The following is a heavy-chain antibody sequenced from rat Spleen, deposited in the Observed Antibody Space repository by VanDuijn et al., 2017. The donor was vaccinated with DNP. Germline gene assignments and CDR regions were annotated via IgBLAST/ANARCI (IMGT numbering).Heavy chain of an antibody. Sequence: EVQLVESGGGLVQPGRSLKLSCAASGFTFTDYYMAWVRQAPTKGLEWVASISYDGGSTFYRDSVKGRFTISRDNAKSTLYLQMDSLRSEDTATYYCARITMMVIRWGPGTMVTVSS. V-gene: IGHV5-20*01. CDR2: ISYDGGST. CDR1: GFTFTDYY. J-gene: IGHJ1*01. D-gene: IGHD1-12*03. CDR3: ARITMMVIR.